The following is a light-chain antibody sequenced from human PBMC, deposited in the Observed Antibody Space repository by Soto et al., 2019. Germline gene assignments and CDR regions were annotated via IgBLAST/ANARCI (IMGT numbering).Light chain of an antibody. Sequence: QSVLTQPPSASGTPGQRVTISCSGSSSNIGSNYVYWYQQLPGTAPKLLIYRNNQRPSGVPDRFSGSKSGTSASLAISGLRSEDEADYYCAAWDDSLSGLNWVFGGGTQLNVL. CDR2: RNN. V-gene: IGLV1-47*01. J-gene: IGLJ3*02. CDR3: AAWDDSLSGLNWV. CDR1: SSNIGSNY.